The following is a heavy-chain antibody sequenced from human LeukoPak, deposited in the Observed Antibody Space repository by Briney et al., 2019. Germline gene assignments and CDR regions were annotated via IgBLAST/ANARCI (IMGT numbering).Heavy chain of an antibody. CDR2: INQDGSDK. Sequence: GGSLRLSCAASEFTFSTYWMSWVRQAPGKGLEWVANINQDGSDKYHVDSVKGRFTISRDNAKNSLYLQMNSPRAEDTAVYYCASRIVGTPDYFDYWGQGTLVTVSS. V-gene: IGHV3-7*01. D-gene: IGHD1-26*01. J-gene: IGHJ4*02. CDR3: ASRIVGTPDYFDY. CDR1: EFTFSTYW.